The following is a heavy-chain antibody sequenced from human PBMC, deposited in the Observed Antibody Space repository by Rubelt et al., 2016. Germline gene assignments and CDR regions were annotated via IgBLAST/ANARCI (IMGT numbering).Heavy chain of an antibody. V-gene: IGHV3-7*01. CDR2: IKQDGSEK. D-gene: IGHD2-2*02. CDR3: ARQPLYCSGTSCYTSQFDY. Sequence: GVEWVANIKQDGSEKYYVDSVKGRFTISRDNAKNSLYLQMNSLRAEDTAVYYCARQPLYCSGTSCYTSQFDYWGHGTLITVSS. J-gene: IGHJ4*01.